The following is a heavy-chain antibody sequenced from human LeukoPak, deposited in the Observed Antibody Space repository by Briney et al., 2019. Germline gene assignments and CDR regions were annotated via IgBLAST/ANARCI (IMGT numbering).Heavy chain of an antibody. D-gene: IGHD6-13*01. V-gene: IGHV4-59*12. J-gene: IGHJ5*02. Sequence: SETLSLTCTVSGGSISSYYWSWIRQPPGKGLEWIGYIYYSGSTNYNPSLKSRVTISVDTSKNQFSLKLSSVTAADTAVYYCARIGFAAAGTGSDWFDPWGQGTLVTVSS. CDR1: GGSISSYY. CDR3: ARIGFAAAGTGSDWFDP. CDR2: IYYSGST.